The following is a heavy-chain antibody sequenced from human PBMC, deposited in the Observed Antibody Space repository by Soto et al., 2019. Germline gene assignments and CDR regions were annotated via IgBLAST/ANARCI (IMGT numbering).Heavy chain of an antibody. Sequence: QVQLVESGGGVAQPGRSLRLSCAASGFTFSSYGMHWVRQAPGKGLEWVAVISYDGSNKYYADSVKGRFTISRDNSKNTLYLQMNSLRAEDTAVYYCAKDPLRYQPSSSWYFRYYYGMDVWGQGTTVTVSS. CDR1: GFTFSSYG. CDR3: AKDPLRYQPSSSWYFRYYYGMDV. D-gene: IGHD6-13*01. J-gene: IGHJ6*02. CDR2: ISYDGSNK. V-gene: IGHV3-30*18.